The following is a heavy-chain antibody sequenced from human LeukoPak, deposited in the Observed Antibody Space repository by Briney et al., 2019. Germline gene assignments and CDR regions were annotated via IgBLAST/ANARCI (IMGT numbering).Heavy chain of an antibody. CDR3: ARVSIVGATSSYYMDV. J-gene: IGHJ6*02. CDR1: GDSFSSSRYY. Sequence: SETLSLICSVSGDSFSSSRYYWGWIRQPPGKGLEWIGSINYSGTTYYNPSLKSRVTISVDTSKNQFSLRLSSVTVADTAVYYCARVSIVGATSSYYMDVWGQGTTVTVSS. V-gene: IGHV4-39*01. D-gene: IGHD1-26*01. CDR2: INYSGTT.